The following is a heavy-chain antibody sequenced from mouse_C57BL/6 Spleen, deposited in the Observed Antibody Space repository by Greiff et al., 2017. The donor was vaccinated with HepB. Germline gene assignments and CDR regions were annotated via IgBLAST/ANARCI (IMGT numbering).Heavy chain of an antibody. CDR1: GFTFSDYG. V-gene: IGHV5-17*01. CDR3: ARSQIYYYGSTDY. Sequence: EVKVEESGGGLVKPGGSLKLSCAASGFTFSDYGMHWVRQAPEKGLEWVAYISSGSSTIYYADTVKGRFTISRDNAKNTLFLQMTSLRSEDTAMYYCARSQIYYYGSTDYWGQGTTLTVSS. J-gene: IGHJ2*01. CDR2: ISSGSSTI. D-gene: IGHD1-1*01.